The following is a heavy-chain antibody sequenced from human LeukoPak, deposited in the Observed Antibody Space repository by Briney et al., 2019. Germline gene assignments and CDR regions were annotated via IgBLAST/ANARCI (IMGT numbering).Heavy chain of an antibody. CDR2: ISSSGSTI. V-gene: IGHV3-11*01. J-gene: IGHJ4*02. CDR1: GFTFSDYY. CDR3: ARDYLDQWLDTYYFDY. D-gene: IGHD6-19*01. Sequence: GGSLRLSCAASGFTFSDYYMSWIRQAPGKGLEWVSYISSSGSTIYYAGSVKGRFTISRDNAKNSLYLQMNSLRAEDTAVYYCARDYLDQWLDTYYFDYWGQGTLVTVSS.